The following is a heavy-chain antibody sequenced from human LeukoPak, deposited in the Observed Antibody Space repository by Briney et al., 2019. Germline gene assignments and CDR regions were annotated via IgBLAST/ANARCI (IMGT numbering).Heavy chain of an antibody. Sequence: PSETLSLTCTVSGGSISSYYWSWIRQPPGKGLEWIGYIYYSGSTNYNPSLKSRVTISVDTSKNQFSLKLSSVTAADTAVYYCVRLPVLGGYYGMDVWGQGTTVTVSS. V-gene: IGHV4-59*08. CDR1: GGSISSYY. D-gene: IGHD3-10*01. CDR3: VRLPVLGGYYGMDV. CDR2: IYYSGST. J-gene: IGHJ6*02.